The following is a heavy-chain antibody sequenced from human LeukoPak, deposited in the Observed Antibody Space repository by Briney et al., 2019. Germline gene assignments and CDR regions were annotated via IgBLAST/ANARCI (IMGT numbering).Heavy chain of an antibody. D-gene: IGHD3-10*01. J-gene: IGHJ4*02. Sequence: GGSLRLSCAASGFTFKSYAMHWVRQAPGKGLEWVAVISYDGSNKKYADSVKGRFTISRDNSKNTLYLQMNSLRAEDTAVYYCAKDRNYYGSGTLAYWGQGTLVTVSS. CDR1: GFTFKSYA. CDR2: ISYDGSNK. CDR3: AKDRNYYGSGTLAY. V-gene: IGHV3-30*04.